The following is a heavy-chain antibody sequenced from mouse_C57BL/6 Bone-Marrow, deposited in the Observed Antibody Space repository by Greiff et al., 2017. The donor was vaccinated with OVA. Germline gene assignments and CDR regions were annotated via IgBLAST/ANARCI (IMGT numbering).Heavy chain of an antibody. CDR1: GYTFTSYW. CDR2: IDPNSGGT. V-gene: IGHV1-72*01. CDR3: ARYGDGYYDLSY. D-gene: IGHD2-3*01. J-gene: IGHJ2*01. Sequence: QVQLQQPGAELVKPGASVKLSCKASGYTFTSYWMHWVKQRPGRGLEGIGRIDPNSGGTKYNEKFKSKATLTVDKPSSTAYMQLSSLTSEDSAVYYCARYGDGYYDLSYWGQGTTLTVSS.